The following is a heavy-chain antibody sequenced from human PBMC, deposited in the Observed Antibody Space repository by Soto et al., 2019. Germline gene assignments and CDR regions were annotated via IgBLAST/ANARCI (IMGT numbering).Heavy chain of an antibody. CDR2: ISYDGSNI. CDR3: AKTLMITFGRSYYMDV. D-gene: IGHD3-16*01. V-gene: IGHV3-30*18. CDR1: GFTFSRHG. Sequence: QVQVVESGGGVVQPGKSLRLSCAASGFTFSRHGMHWVRQAPGKGLEWVAVISYDGSNIYYAESVRGRFLISRDNSNNTLSLQMNSLRPEDTALYYCAKTLMITFGRSYYMDVWGKGTTVTVSS. J-gene: IGHJ6*03.